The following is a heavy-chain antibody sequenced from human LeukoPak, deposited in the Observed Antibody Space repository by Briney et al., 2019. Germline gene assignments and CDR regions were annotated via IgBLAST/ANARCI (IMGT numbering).Heavy chain of an antibody. CDR1: GGSISSYY. D-gene: IGHD3-10*01. J-gene: IGHJ4*02. CDR3: ARVSVGYYGSGSYYTLDY. Sequence: PSETLSLTCTVPGGSISSYYWSWIRQPPGKGLEWIGYIYYSGSTNYNPSLKSRVTISVDTSKNQFSLKLSSVTAADTAVYYCARVSVGYYGSGSYYTLDYWGEGTLVTVSS. CDR2: IYYSGST. V-gene: IGHV4-59*01.